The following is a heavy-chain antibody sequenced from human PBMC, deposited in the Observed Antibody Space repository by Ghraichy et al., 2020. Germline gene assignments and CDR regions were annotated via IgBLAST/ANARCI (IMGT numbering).Heavy chain of an antibody. CDR3: ARDHNWNYAYFDY. CDR1: GFTFSSYW. Sequence: GGSLRLSCEASGFTFSSYWMNWVRQAPGKGLEWVANIKQDGSEKYYVDSVKGRFTISRDNAKKSLFLQMNSLRAEDTAVYYCARDHNWNYAYFDYWGQGTLVTVSS. V-gene: IGHV3-7*01. D-gene: IGHD1-7*01. CDR2: IKQDGSEK. J-gene: IGHJ4*02.